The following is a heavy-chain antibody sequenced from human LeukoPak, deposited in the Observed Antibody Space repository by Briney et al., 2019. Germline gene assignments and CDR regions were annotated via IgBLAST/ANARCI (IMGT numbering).Heavy chain of an antibody. D-gene: IGHD3-9*01. CDR1: GGSISSYY. V-gene: IGHV4-59*01. CDR2: IYYSGST. Sequence: SETLSLTCTVSGGSISSYYWSWIRQPPGKGLEWIGYIYYSGSTNYNPSLKSRVTISVDTSRNQFSLKLSSVTAADTAVYYCAKDTNYDLLTGLGHAFDNWGQGTMVTVSS. J-gene: IGHJ3*02. CDR3: AKDTNYDLLTGLGHAFDN.